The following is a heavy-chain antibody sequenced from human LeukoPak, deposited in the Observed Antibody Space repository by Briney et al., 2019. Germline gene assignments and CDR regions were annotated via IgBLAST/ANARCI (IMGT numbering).Heavy chain of an antibody. CDR3: ARDTAMVIDY. Sequence: PGRSLRLSCAATGFTFSSYAMDWVRQAPGKGLEWVAVISYDGSNKYYADSVKGRFTISRDNSKNTLYLQMSSLRAEDTAVYYCARDTAMVIDYWGQGTLVTVSS. V-gene: IGHV3-30-3*01. CDR2: ISYDGSNK. J-gene: IGHJ4*02. CDR1: GFTFSSYA. D-gene: IGHD5-18*01.